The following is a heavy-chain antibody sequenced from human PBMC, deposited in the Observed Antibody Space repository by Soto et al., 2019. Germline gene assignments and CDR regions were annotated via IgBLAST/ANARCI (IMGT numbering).Heavy chain of an antibody. V-gene: IGHV4-4*02. CDR3: ARSPNIHSQTWFDP. J-gene: IGHJ5*02. CDR1: GGSISPINW. D-gene: IGHD2-15*01. CDR2: IYHTGTT. Sequence: QVHLQESGPGLVKPSGTLSLTSGVSGGSISPINWWSWVRQTPGKGLEWIGEIYHTGTTDYNPSLKSRVTISIDKSKNQFFLNLTSVTAADTALYYCARSPNIHSQTWFDPWGQGTWVTVSS.